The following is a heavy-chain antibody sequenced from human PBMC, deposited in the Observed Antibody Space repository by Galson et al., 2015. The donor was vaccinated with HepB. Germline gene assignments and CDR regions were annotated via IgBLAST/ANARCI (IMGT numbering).Heavy chain of an antibody. CDR2: ISYDGSNK. J-gene: IGHJ4*02. Sequence: SLRLSCAASGFTFSSYAMHWVRQAPGKGLEWVAVISYDGSNKYYADSVKGRFTISRDNSKNTLYLQMNSLRAEDTAVYYCARPKHIVVVTATHFDYWGQGTLVTVSS. V-gene: IGHV3-30*04. D-gene: IGHD2-21*02. CDR1: GFTFSSYA. CDR3: ARPKHIVVVTATHFDY.